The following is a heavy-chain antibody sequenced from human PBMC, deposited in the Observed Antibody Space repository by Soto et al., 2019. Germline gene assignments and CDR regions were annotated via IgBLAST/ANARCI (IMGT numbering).Heavy chain of an antibody. Sequence: SETLSLTCTVSGGSISSGGYYWSWIRQHPGKGLEWIGYIYYSGSTYYNPSLKSRVTISVDTSKNQFSLKLSSVTAADTAVYYCARSPDSSGYYPSWYYYGMDVWGQGTTVTVSS. D-gene: IGHD3-22*01. CDR2: IYYSGST. CDR3: ARSPDSSGYYPSWYYYGMDV. J-gene: IGHJ6*02. V-gene: IGHV4-31*03. CDR1: GGSISSGGYY.